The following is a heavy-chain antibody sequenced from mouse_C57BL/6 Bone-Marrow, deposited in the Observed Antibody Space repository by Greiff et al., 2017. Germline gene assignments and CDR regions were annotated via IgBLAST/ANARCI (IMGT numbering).Heavy chain of an antibody. CDR1: GYTFTSYT. V-gene: IGHV1-4*01. CDR3: ARRNYYDAMDY. CDR2: INPSSGYT. J-gene: IGHJ4*01. Sequence: VQLQESGAELARPGASVKMSCKASGYTFTSYTMHWVKQRPGQGLEWIGYINPSSGYTKYNQKFKDKATLTADKSSSTAYMQLSSLTSEDSAVYYCARRNYYDAMDYWGQGTSVTVSS. D-gene: IGHD1-1*01.